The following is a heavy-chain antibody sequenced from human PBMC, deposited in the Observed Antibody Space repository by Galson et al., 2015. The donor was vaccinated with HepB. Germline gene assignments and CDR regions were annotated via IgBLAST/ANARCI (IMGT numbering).Heavy chain of an antibody. CDR2: INPSGGST. CDR3: ARDVLYDILTGYQDY. J-gene: IGHJ4*02. D-gene: IGHD3-9*01. CDR1: GYTFTSYY. V-gene: IGHV1-46*01. Sequence: SVKVSCKASGYTFTSYYMHWVRQAPGQGLEWMGIINPSGGSTSYAQKFQGRVTMTRDTSTSTVYMELSSLRSEDTAVYYCARDVLYDILTGYQDYWGQGTLVTVSS.